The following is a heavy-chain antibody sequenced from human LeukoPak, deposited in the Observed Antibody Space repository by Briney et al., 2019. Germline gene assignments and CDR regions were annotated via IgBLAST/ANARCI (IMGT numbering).Heavy chain of an antibody. Sequence: GGSLRLSCAASGFTFSSYAMHWVRQAPGKGLEWVAVISYDGSNKYYADSVKGRFTISRDNSKNTLYLQMNSLRAEDTAVYYCAKDRVTMVRGVNYYGMDVWGKGTTVTVSS. V-gene: IGHV3-30*04. CDR1: GFTFSSYA. CDR3: AKDRVTMVRGVNYYGMDV. J-gene: IGHJ6*04. CDR2: ISYDGSNK. D-gene: IGHD3-10*01.